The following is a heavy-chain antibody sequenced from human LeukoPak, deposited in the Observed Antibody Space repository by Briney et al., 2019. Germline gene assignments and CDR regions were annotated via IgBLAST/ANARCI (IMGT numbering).Heavy chain of an antibody. J-gene: IGHJ5*02. Sequence: SVKVFCKASGGIINNHGMKWVRQAPGQGVEWMGMIIPKYGIAHYARKFQGRVTITADESTSTTYMEVSSLIPDDTAVYYCARGEGRYHDIRVGFDPWGQGTSVTVSS. CDR2: IIPKYGIA. D-gene: IGHD3-9*01. CDR3: ARGEGRYHDIRVGFDP. V-gene: IGHV1-69*15. CDR1: GGIINNHG.